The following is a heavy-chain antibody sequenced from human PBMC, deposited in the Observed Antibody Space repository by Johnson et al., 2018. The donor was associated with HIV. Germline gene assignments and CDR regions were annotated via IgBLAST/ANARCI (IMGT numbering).Heavy chain of an antibody. CDR2: LSYDGSKK. Sequence: QVQLVESGGGVVQPGTSLRLSCAASKFSFSGYAMHWVRQAPGEGLEWVAVLSYDGSKKFYADSVKGRFTISRDNSKNTLYLQMNSLRAEDTALYYCAKDGQSSGWEGGAFDIWGQGTMVTVSS. D-gene: IGHD6-19*01. V-gene: IGHV3-30*04. J-gene: IGHJ3*02. CDR1: KFSFSGYA. CDR3: AKDGQSSGWEGGAFDI.